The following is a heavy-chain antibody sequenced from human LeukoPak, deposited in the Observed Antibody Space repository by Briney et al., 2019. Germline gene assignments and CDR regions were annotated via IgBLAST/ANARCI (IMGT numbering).Heavy chain of an antibody. V-gene: IGHV1-58*02. J-gene: IGHJ3*02. D-gene: IGHD2-21*01. CDR1: GFTFTSSA. CDR3: AANTPRVVREDAFDI. CDR2: IVAGSGNT. Sequence: SVKVSCKASGFTFTSSAMQWVRQARGQRLEWIGWIVAGSGNTNYAQNFQERVTITRDMSTSTAYMELSSLRSEDTAVYYCAANTPRVVREDAFDIWGQGTMVTVSS.